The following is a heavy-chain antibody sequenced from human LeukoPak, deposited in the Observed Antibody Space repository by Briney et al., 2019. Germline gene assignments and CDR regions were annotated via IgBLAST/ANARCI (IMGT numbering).Heavy chain of an antibody. D-gene: IGHD3-3*01. CDR1: GGSFSGYY. V-gene: IGHV4-34*01. CDR3: ARGLLLYDFWSGYYKRGWFDP. J-gene: IGHJ5*02. Sequence: PSETLSLTCAVYGGSFSGYYWSWIRQPPGKGLEWIGEINHSGSTNYNPSLKSRVTISVDTSKNQFSLKLSSVTAADTAVYYCARGLLLYDFWSGYYKRGWFDPWGQGTLVTVSS. CDR2: INHSGST.